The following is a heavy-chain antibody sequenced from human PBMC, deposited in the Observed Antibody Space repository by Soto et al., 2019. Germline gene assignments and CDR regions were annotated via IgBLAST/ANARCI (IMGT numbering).Heavy chain of an antibody. CDR3: ARARLRAVYAFDF. D-gene: IGHD4-17*01. CDR2: IDYNRNT. CDR1: GVSITSGAYY. V-gene: IGHV4-31*03. J-gene: IGHJ3*01. Sequence: SETLSLTCTLSGVSITSGAYYWTWVRQHPGKGLEWIGYIDYNRNTYFSPSLKSRLTISIDTFKNQFSLKLSSVTAADTAMYYCARARLRAVYAFDFWGQGTMVTVSS.